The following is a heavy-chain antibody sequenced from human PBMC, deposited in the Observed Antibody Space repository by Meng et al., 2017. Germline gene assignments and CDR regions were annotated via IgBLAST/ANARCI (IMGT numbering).Heavy chain of an antibody. CDR1: GFTFSSYA. V-gene: IGHV3-23*01. CDR3: AKGPIVGATYFDY. J-gene: IGHJ4*02. Sequence: ESLKISCAASGFTFSSYAMSWVRQAPGKGLEWVSAISGSGGSTYYADSVKGRFTISRDNSKNTLYLQMNSLRAEDTAVYYCAKGPIVGATYFDYWGQGTLVTVSS. D-gene: IGHD1-26*01. CDR2: ISGSGGST.